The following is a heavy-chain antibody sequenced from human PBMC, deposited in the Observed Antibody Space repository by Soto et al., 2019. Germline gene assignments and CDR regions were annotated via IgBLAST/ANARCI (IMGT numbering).Heavy chain of an antibody. D-gene: IGHD1-26*01. V-gene: IGHV4-39*01. J-gene: IGHJ6*02. CDR2: IYYSGST. CDR1: GVSISGSRYY. CDR3: ARGGIPPSGYGIAYAMDV. Sequence: QLQLQESGPGLVRPSETLSLTCTVSGVSISGSRYYWGWIRQPPGRGLEWIGNIYYSGSTYYTPALKSRVTLAVDTSKNQSSLNLNSVTAADTAVYYCARGGIPPSGYGIAYAMDVWGQGTTVTVSS.